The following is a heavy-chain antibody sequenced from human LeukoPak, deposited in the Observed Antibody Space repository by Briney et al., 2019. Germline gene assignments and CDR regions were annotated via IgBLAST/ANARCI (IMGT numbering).Heavy chain of an antibody. J-gene: IGHJ4*01. V-gene: IGHV3-74*01. Sequence: PGGSLRLSCAASGFTFSSYWMHWVRHAPGKGLVWVSRINGDGNTINYADSVRGRFTISRDNAKNTLYLQMNSLRAEDTAVYYCARGKSGHYGLEDYLGAGTLVTVSS. CDR2: INGDGNTI. D-gene: IGHD3-10*01. CDR3: ARGKSGHYGLEDY. CDR1: GFTFSSYW.